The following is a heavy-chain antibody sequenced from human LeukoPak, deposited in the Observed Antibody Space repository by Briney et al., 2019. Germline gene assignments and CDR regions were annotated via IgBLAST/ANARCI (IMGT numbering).Heavy chain of an antibody. D-gene: IGHD3-10*01. Sequence: ASVKVSCKASGYTFTSYYMHWVRQAPGQGREWMGIINPSGGSTSYAQKFQGRVTMTRDTSTSTVYMELSSLRSEDTAVYYCARVPYGSGSYGSYYYGMDVWGQGTTVTVSS. J-gene: IGHJ6*02. V-gene: IGHV1-46*01. CDR1: GYTFTSYY. CDR2: INPSGGST. CDR3: ARVPYGSGSYGSYYYGMDV.